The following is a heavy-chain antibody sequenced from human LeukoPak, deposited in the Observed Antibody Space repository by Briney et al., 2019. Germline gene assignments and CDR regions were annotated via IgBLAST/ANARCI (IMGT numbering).Heavy chain of an antibody. CDR3: ARVMPAVTNRFDP. J-gene: IGHJ5*02. CDR2: IIPILDVT. V-gene: IGHV1-69*04. Sequence: GSSVKVSCKASGGTFTNYAINWVRQAPGQGLEWMGRIIPILDVTNYAQKFQGRVTITADQSTSTAYMELSSLRSEDTAVYYCARVMPAVTNRFDPWGQGTLVTVS. CDR1: GGTFTNYA. D-gene: IGHD2-2*01.